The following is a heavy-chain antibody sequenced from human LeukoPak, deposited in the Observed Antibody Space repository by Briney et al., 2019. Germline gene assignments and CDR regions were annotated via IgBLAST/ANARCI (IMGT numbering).Heavy chain of an antibody. CDR1: GGTFSSYA. V-gene: IGHV1-69*13. Sequence: SVKVSCKAFGGTFSSYAISWVRQAPGQGLEWMGGIIPIFGTANYAQKFQGRVTITADESTSTAYMELSSLRSEDTAVYYCARASGYDPHDAFDIWGQGTMVTVSS. CDR2: IIPIFGTA. J-gene: IGHJ3*02. CDR3: ARASGYDPHDAFDI. D-gene: IGHD5-12*01.